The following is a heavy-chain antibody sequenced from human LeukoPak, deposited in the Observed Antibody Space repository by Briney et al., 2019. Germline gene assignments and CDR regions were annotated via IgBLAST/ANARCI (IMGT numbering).Heavy chain of an antibody. J-gene: IGHJ4*02. CDR3: ATMYGGYFDY. CDR2: IYTSGST. V-gene: IGHV4-61*02. D-gene: IGHD4/OR15-4a*01. CDR1: GGSISSSSYY. Sequence: SETLSLTCTVSGGSISSSSYYWSWIRQPAGKGLEWIGRIYTSGSTNYNPSLKSRVTISVDTSKNQFSLKLSSVTAADTAVYYCATMYGGYFDYWGQGTLVTVSS.